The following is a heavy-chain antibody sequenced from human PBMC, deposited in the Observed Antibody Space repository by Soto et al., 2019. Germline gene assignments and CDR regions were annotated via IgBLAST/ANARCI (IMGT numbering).Heavy chain of an antibody. CDR2: IYSGGST. CDR1: GFTVSSNY. V-gene: IGHV3-53*02. D-gene: IGHD5-12*01. CDR3: SRDPSRDGYGRYFDY. Sequence: EVQLVETGGVLIQRGGSLRLSCAATGFTVSSNYMSWVRQAPGKGLEWVSVIYSGGSTYYADSVKVRFTIYRDNSKNTLYLQMNRMRDEDTAVYYCSRDPSRDGYGRYFDYWCQGTLVTVSS. J-gene: IGHJ4*02.